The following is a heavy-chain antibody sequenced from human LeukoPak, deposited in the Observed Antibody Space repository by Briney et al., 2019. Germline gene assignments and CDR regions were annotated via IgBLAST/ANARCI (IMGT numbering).Heavy chain of an antibody. V-gene: IGHV4-34*01. CDR2: INHSGST. D-gene: IGHD6-13*01. CDR1: GGSFSGYY. J-gene: IGHJ4*02. CDR3: ARGSDTAAGLY. Sequence: SETLSLTCAVYGGSFSGYYWSWIRQPPGKGLEWIGEINHSGSTNYNPSLKSRVTISVDTSKNQFSLKLSSVTAADTAVYYCARGSDTAAGLYWGQGTLVAVSS.